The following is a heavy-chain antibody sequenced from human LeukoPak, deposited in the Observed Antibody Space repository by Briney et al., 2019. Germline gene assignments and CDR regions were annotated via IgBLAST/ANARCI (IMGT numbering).Heavy chain of an antibody. J-gene: IGHJ6*03. CDR2: AAYDGSHK. V-gene: IGHV3-30*04. Sequence: GESLRLSCAASGFTFSSYALHWVRQAPGKGLEWVAVAAYDGSHKYYAESVKGRFTISRDNSKNTLYLQMNSLRPEDTAVYYCAREHYYGSGIYFYSYYYSMDVWGKGTTVTVSS. D-gene: IGHD3-10*01. CDR3: AREHYYGSGIYFYSYYYSMDV. CDR1: GFTFSSYA.